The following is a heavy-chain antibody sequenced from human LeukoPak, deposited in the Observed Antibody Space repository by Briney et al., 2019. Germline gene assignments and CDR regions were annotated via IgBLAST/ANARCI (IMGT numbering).Heavy chain of an antibody. J-gene: IGHJ4*02. CDR3: ARRGGGYVDF. Sequence: GESLKISCKGSGYSFATYWIGWVRQIPGKGLEWMGIFYPADSDARYSPSFQGQVTISADKSISTAYWQWGSLSASDTAMYYCARRGGGYVDFWGQGTLVTVSS. D-gene: IGHD2-15*01. CDR1: GYSFATYW. CDR2: FYPADSDA. V-gene: IGHV5-51*01.